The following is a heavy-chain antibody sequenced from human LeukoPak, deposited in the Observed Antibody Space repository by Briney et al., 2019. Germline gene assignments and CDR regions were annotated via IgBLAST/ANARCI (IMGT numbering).Heavy chain of an antibody. CDR2: IIPIFGTA. J-gene: IGHJ4*02. D-gene: IGHD2-2*01. V-gene: IGHV1-69*13. CDR1: GGTFSSYA. CDR3: ARSGDALDY. Sequence: ASVKVSCKASGGTFSSYAISWVRQAPGQGLEWMGGIIPIFGTAMYAQKFKSRFTITADESTSTAYMELSSLRSEDTSVYYCARSGDALDYWGQGTLVTVSS.